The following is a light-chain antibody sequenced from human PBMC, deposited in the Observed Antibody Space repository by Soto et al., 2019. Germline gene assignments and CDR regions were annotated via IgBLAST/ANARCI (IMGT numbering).Light chain of an antibody. CDR2: DVS. Sequence: QSALTQPASVSGSPGQSITISCTGTISDVGGYNYVSWYQQHPGKAPKLMIYDVSNRPSGVSNRFSGSKSGNTASLTISGLQAEDEADYYCSSYTSSSTQVFGTGTKVTV. CDR3: SSYTSSSTQV. V-gene: IGLV2-14*01. J-gene: IGLJ1*01. CDR1: ISDVGGYNY.